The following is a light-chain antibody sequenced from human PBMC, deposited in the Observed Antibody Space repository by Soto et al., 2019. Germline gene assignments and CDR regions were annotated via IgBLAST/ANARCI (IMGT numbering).Light chain of an antibody. CDR3: QQYNSYSRT. Sequence: DIQMTQSPSTLSASVGDRVNITCRASQRISSWLAWYQQKPGKAPKLLIYKASSLESGVPSRFSGSGSGTEFTLTISSLQPDDFATYYCQQYNSYSRTFGQGTKVDIK. J-gene: IGKJ1*01. CDR1: QRISSW. CDR2: KAS. V-gene: IGKV1-5*03.